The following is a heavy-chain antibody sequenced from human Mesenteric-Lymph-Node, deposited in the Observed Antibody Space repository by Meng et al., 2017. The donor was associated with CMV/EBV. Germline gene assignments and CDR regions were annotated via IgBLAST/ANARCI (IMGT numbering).Heavy chain of an antibody. V-gene: IGHV4-4*02. D-gene: IGHD6-13*01. CDR2: IFQSGKK. CDR1: GRYMRNKNW. CDR3: ARHIGSSQGGY. J-gene: IGHJ4*02. Sequence: CGVSGRYMRNKNWGSWVRQPRGKGREWNGEIFQSGKKKYKKSIKSRVTISVDKSKNQFFLKLSSVTAADTAVYYCARHIGSSQGGYWGQGTLVTVSS.